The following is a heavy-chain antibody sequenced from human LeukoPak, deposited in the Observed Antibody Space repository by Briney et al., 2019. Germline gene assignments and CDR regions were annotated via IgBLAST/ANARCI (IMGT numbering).Heavy chain of an antibody. J-gene: IGHJ3*02. D-gene: IGHD3-9*01. V-gene: IGHV1-24*01. CDR2: FDPEDGET. Sequence: ASVKVSCKVSGYTLTGLSMHWVRQAPGKGLEWMGGFDPEDGETIYAQEFQGRVTMTEDTSTDTAYMELSSLRSEDTAVYYCATDRGRYFDWFDAFDIWGQGTMVTVSS. CDR1: GYTLTGLS. CDR3: ATDRGRYFDWFDAFDI.